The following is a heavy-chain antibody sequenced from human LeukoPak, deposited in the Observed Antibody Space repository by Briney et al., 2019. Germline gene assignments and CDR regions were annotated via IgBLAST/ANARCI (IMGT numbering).Heavy chain of an antibody. D-gene: IGHD2-2*01. Sequence: GGSLRLSCAASGFTFSSYAMSWVRQAPGKGLEWVSAISGSGGNTYYADSVKGRFTISRDNSKNTLYLQMNSLRAEDTAVYYCAKVTPAAGTAYYFDYWGQGTLVTVSS. V-gene: IGHV3-23*01. J-gene: IGHJ4*02. CDR2: ISGSGGNT. CDR1: GFTFSSYA. CDR3: AKVTPAAGTAYYFDY.